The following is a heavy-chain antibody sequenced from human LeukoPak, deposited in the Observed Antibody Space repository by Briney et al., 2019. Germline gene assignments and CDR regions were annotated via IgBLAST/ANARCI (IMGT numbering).Heavy chain of an antibody. CDR3: ATDPPLPYYYDSSGYYRWFDP. CDR1: GYTFTSYY. J-gene: IGHJ5*02. V-gene: IGHV1-46*01. CDR2: INPSGGST. Sequence: ASVKVSCKASGYTFTSYYMHWVRQAPGQGLEWMGIINPSGGSTSYAQKFQGRVTMTRDTSTSTVYMELSSLRSEDTAVYYCATDPPLPYYYDSSGYYRWFDPWGQGTLVTVSS. D-gene: IGHD3-22*01.